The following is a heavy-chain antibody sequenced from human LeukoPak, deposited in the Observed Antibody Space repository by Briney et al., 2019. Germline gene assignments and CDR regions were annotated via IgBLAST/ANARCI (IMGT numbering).Heavy chain of an antibody. CDR1: GGSLSSYY. CDR3: ARDVGIAVAGWFDP. V-gene: IGHV4-59*01. CDR2: IYYSGST. Sequence: SETLSLTCTVSGGSLSSYYWSWLRQPPGKGLEGIGYIYYSGSTNYNPSLKSRVTISVDTSKNQFSLKLSSVTAADTAVYYCARDVGIAVAGWFDPWGQGTLVTVSS. D-gene: IGHD6-19*01. J-gene: IGHJ5*02.